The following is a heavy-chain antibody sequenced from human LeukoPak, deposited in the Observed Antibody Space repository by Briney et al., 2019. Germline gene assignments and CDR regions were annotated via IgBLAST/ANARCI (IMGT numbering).Heavy chain of an antibody. CDR2: INHSGST. CDR1: GGSFSGYY. V-gene: IGHV4-34*01. J-gene: IGHJ4*02. Sequence: PSETLSLTCAVYGGSFSGYYWSWIRQPPGKGLEWIGEINHSGSTNYNPSLKSRVTISVDTSKNQFSLKLSSVTAADTAVYYCARHYRGWFGELEYYFDYWGQGTLVTVSS. D-gene: IGHD3-10*01. CDR3: ARHYRGWFGELEYYFDY.